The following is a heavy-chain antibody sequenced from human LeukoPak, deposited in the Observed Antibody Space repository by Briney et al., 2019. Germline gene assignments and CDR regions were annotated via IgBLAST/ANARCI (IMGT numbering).Heavy chain of an antibody. CDR3: ARRGRYYYGMDV. CDR2: IYYSGST. J-gene: IGHJ6*02. V-gene: IGHV4-30-4*01. Sequence: SETLSLTCTVSGGSISSGDYYWSWIRQPPGKGLEWIGYIYYSGSTYYNPSLKSRVTISVDTSKHQFSLKLSSVTAVDTAVYYCARRGRYYYGMDVWGQGTTVTVSS. CDR1: GGSISSGDYY.